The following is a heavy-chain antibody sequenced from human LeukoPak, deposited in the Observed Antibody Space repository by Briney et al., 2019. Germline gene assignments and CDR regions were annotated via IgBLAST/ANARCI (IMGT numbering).Heavy chain of an antibody. J-gene: IGHJ5*02. D-gene: IGHD1-26*01. Sequence: ASVKVSCKASGYTFTSYDINGVRQATGQGLEWMGWMNPDSGNTGYAQKFQGRVTMTRNTSISTAYMELSSLRSEDTAVYSCARGKGWELRSWFDPWGQGTLVTVSS. CDR2: MNPDSGNT. V-gene: IGHV1-8*01. CDR3: ARGKGWELRSWFDP. CDR1: GYTFTSYD.